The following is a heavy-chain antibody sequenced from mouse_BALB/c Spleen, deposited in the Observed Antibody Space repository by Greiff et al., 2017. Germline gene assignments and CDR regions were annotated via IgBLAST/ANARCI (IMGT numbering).Heavy chain of an antibody. CDR2: INPSNGRT. CDR1: GYTFTSYW. Sequence: VQLQQPGAELVKPGASVKLSCKASGYTFTSYWMHWVKQRPGQGLEWIGEINPSNGRTNYNEKFKSKATLTVDKSSSTAYMQLSSLTSEDSAVYYSARRGGYYGNYFDYWGQGTTLTVSS. D-gene: IGHD2-1*01. J-gene: IGHJ2*01. V-gene: IGHV1S81*02. CDR3: ARRGGYYGNYFDY.